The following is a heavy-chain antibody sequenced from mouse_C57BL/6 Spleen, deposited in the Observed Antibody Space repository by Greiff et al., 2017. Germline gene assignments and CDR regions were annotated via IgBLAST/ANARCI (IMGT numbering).Heavy chain of an antibody. D-gene: IGHD3-2*02. CDR3: ARGQTAQAPSWFAY. CDR1: GYTFTSYW. V-gene: IGHV1-69*01. Sequence: QVQLQQPGAELVMPGASVKLSCKASGYTFTSYWMHWVKQRPGQGLEWIGEIDPSDSYTNYNQKFKGKSTLTVDKSSSTAYMQLSSLTSEDSAVYYCARGQTAQAPSWFAYWGQGTLVTVSA. CDR2: IDPSDSYT. J-gene: IGHJ3*01.